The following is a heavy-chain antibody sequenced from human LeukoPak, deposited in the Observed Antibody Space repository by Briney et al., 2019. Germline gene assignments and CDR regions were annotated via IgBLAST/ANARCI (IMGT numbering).Heavy chain of an antibody. CDR1: GFTFSSYG. J-gene: IGHJ6*03. D-gene: IGHD2/OR15-2a*01. CDR2: IKQDGSEK. V-gene: IGHV3-7*01. Sequence: GGSLRLSCAASGFTFSSYGMSWVRQAPGKGLEWVANIKQDGSEKYYVDSVKGRFTISRDNAKNSLYLQMNSLRAEDTAVYYCARGLLLSGRGRGYYYYYMDVWGKGTTVTVSS. CDR3: ARGLLLSGRGRGYYYYYMDV.